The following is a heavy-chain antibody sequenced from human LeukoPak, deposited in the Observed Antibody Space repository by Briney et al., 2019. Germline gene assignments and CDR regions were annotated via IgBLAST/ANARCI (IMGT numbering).Heavy chain of an antibody. D-gene: IGHD3-10*01. V-gene: IGHV1-2*06. J-gene: IGHJ4*02. CDR3: ARSARAAGKSPGFDY. CDR2: INPNSGGT. CDR1: GYTFTGYY. Sequence: ASVKVSCKASGYTFTGYYMHWVRQAPGQGLEWMGRINPNSGGTNYAQKFQGRVTMTRDTSISTAYMELSRLRSDDTAVYYCARSARAAGKSPGFDYWGLGTLVTVSS.